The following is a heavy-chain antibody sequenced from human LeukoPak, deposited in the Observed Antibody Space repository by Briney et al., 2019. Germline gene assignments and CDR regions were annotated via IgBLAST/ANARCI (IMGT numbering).Heavy chain of an antibody. CDR3: ARDSTRGYSYGLAGY. D-gene: IGHD5-18*01. J-gene: IGHJ4*02. CDR2: INPSGGST. CDR1: GYTFTSYY. Sequence: GASVKVSRKASGYTFTSYYMHWVRQAPGQGLEWMGIINPSGGSTSYAQKFQGRVTMTRDTSTSTVYMELSSLRSEDTAVYYCARDSTRGYSYGLAGYWGQGTLVTVSS. V-gene: IGHV1-46*01.